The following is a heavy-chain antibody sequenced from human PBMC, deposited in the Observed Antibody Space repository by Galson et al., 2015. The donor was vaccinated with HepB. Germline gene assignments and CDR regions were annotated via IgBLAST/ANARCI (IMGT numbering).Heavy chain of an antibody. V-gene: IGHV3-21*01. J-gene: IGHJ6*02. CDR1: GFTFSSYS. CDR2: ISSSSSYI. CDR3: ARVLLSPGENYYYYGMDV. Sequence: SLRLSCAASGFTFSSYSMNWVRQAPGRGLEWVSSISSSSSYIYYADSVKGRFTISRDNAKNSLYLQMNSLRAEDTAVYYCARVLLSPGENYYYYGMDVWGQGTTVTVSS. D-gene: IGHD1-26*01.